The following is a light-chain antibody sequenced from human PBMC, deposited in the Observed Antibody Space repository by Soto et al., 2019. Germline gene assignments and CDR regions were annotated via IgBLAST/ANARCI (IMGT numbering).Light chain of an antibody. J-gene: IGLJ1*01. Sequence: QSVLTQPPSVSGAPGQRVTISCTGSSSNIGAGYDVHWYQQLPGTAPKLLIYANTNRPSGVPDRFSVSKSGTSASLAITGLQAEDEADYYCQYYDSSLSGFEIFGTWTKVTVL. V-gene: IGLV1-40*01. CDR3: QYYDSSLSGFEI. CDR1: SSNIGAGYD. CDR2: ANT.